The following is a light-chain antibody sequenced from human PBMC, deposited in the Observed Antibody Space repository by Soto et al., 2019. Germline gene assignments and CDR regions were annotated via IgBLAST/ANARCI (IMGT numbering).Light chain of an antibody. CDR2: EGN. CDR1: SSTVGGFNV. Sequence: QSALTQPASVSGSPGQSITISCTGTSSTVGGFNVVSWYQQHPGKAPKVIIYEGNKRPAGVPDRFSGSRSGNTASLTISGLQAEDEADYYCCSYAGNYILRVFGTGTKVTVL. J-gene: IGLJ1*01. CDR3: CSYAGNYILRV. V-gene: IGLV2-23*01.